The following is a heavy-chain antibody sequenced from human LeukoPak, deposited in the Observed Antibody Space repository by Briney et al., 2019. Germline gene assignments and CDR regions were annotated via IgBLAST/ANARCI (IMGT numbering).Heavy chain of an antibody. CDR1: AFTFSDYS. CDR3: ARDRLTSGSYFFDY. D-gene: IGHD1-26*01. J-gene: IGHJ4*02. CDR2: ISGRSSTI. V-gene: IGHV3-48*01. Sequence: PGRTLRLSCAASAFTFSDYSMNWVRQAPGKGPEWISYISGRSSTIYYADSVRGRFTISRDNAKNSMYLQMNSLRAEDTAVYYCARDRLTSGSYFFDYWGQGTLVTVSS.